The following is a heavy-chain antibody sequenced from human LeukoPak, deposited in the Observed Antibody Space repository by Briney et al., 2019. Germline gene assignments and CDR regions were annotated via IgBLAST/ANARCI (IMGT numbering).Heavy chain of an antibody. CDR2: ISYDGSNK. CDR3: ARAAPHDYGRYYFDY. D-gene: IGHD4-17*01. Sequence: GGSLRLSCAASGFTFSSYDMHWVRQAPGKGLEWVAVISYDGSNKYYVDSVKGRFTISRENSKNTLYLQMNSLRPEDTAVYYCARAAPHDYGRYYFDYWGQGTLVTVSS. V-gene: IGHV3-30*03. J-gene: IGHJ4*02. CDR1: GFTFSSYD.